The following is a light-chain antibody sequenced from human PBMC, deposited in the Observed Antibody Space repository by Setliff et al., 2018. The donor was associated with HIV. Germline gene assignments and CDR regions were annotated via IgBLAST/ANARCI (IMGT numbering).Light chain of an antibody. J-gene: IGLJ1*01. Sequence: QSALTQPPSASGSPGQSVTISCTGTTSDVGAYNYVSWYQQHPGNAPKLIIYEVTKRPSGVPDRFSGSKSGNTASLTVSGLQAEDEADYYCSSHGAIGVFGTGTKVTVL. CDR3: SSHGAIGV. V-gene: IGLV2-8*01. CDR2: EVT. CDR1: TSDVGAYNY.